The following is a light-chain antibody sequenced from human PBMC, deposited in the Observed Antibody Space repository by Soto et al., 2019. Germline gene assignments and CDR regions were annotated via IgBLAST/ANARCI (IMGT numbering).Light chain of an antibody. CDR1: ENVGTN. CDR3: QQYNNWGLS. V-gene: IGKV3D-15*01. Sequence: IVLTQSPATLSVSPGERVTLSCRASENVGTNLAWYQQRPGQPPRLLIYGSSTRATGISATFSDSGSRTEFTLTISSLQSEDSAVYCCQQYNNWGLSFGGGTRVEIK. J-gene: IGKJ4*01. CDR2: GSS.